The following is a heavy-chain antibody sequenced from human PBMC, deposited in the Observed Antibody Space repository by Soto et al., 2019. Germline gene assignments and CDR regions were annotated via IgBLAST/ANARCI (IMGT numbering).Heavy chain of an antibody. CDR3: ATSSDWSPLLDY. CDR2: INNGGGT. D-gene: IGHD6-19*01. CDR1: QYTFTNYY. Sequence: GASVEVSCKASQYTFTNYYLHWVRQAPGQRPEWMGWINNGGGTIYAQKFQGRLTMTRDTSITTAYMELSRLSSDDTAFYYCATSSDWSPLLDYWGQGPLVTVSS. J-gene: IGHJ4*02. V-gene: IGHV1-2*02.